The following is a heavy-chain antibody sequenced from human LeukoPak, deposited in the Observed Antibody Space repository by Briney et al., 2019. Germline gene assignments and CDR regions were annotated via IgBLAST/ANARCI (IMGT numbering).Heavy chain of an antibody. V-gene: IGHV1-2*02. D-gene: IGHD3-3*01. CDR1: GYTFTGYY. CDR3: AREGITIFGVARDAFDI. J-gene: IGHJ3*02. Sequence: GASVKVSCKASGYTFTGYYMHWVRQAPGQGLEWMGWINPNSGGTNYAQNFQGRVTMTRDTSISTAYMELSSLTSDDTAVYYCAREGITIFGVARDAFDIWGQGTMVTVSS. CDR2: INPNSGGT.